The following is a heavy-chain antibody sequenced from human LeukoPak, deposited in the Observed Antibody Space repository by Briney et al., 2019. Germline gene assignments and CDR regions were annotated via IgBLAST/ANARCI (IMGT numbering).Heavy chain of an antibody. CDR2: IYYSGST. CDR3: ARGDSSSWYNDY. D-gene: IGHD6-13*01. V-gene: IGHV4-59*12. CDR1: GGSISSSY. Sequence: SETLSLTCTVPGGSISSSYWSWFRQPPGKGLEWTGYIYYSGSTNHTPPLKSRVTISVDTSKNEFSLKLSSVTAADSAVYYCARGDSSSWYNDYWGQGTLVTVSS. J-gene: IGHJ4*02.